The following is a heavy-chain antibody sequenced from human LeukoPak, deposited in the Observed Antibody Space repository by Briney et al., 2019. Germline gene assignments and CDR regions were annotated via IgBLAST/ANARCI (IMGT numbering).Heavy chain of an antibody. J-gene: IGHJ5*02. D-gene: IGHD3-22*01. V-gene: IGHV1-3*01. CDR3: ARYYYDSRLFDP. CDR1: GYTFTSYA. Sequence: GRSLRLSCAASGYTFTSYAMHWVRQAPGQRLEWMGWINAGNGNTKYSQKFQGRVTITRDTSASTAYMELSSLRSEDTAVYYCARYYYDSRLFDPWGQGTLVTVSS. CDR2: INAGNGNT.